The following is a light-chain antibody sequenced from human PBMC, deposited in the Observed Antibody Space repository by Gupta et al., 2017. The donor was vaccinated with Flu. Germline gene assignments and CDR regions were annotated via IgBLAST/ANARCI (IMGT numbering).Light chain of an antibody. CDR2: DTS. CDR3: QQYGNSHLFS. CDR1: QTVSTRF. Sequence: TLSLSPGETATLSCGASQTVSTRFLAWYQQKPGLATRLLIHDTSTRATGIPDRFSGSESGTEFTLTITRLEPEDFAIYYCQQYGNSHLFSFGPGTRVDIK. V-gene: IGKV3D-20*01. J-gene: IGKJ3*01.